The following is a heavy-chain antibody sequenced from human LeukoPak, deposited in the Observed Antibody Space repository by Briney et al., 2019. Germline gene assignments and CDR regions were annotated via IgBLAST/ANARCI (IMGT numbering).Heavy chain of an antibody. J-gene: IGHJ4*02. D-gene: IGHD6-19*01. CDR3: ARGNRRGSSVWYNY. CDR2: INHSGST. CDR1: GGSFSNYF. V-gene: IGHV4-34*01. Sequence: SETLSLTCVVYGGSFSNYFLTWIRQPPGKGLEWIGEINHSGSTNYNPSLKSRVTISVDTFKNQFSLKLSSVTAADTAVYYCARGNRRGSSVWYNYWGQGTLVTVSS.